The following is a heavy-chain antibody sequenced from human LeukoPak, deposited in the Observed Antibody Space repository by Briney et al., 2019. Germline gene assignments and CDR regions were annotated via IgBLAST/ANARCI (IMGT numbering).Heavy chain of an antibody. CDR1: GGSISSSSYY. CDR2: INHSGST. Sequence: SETLSLTCTVSGGSISSSSYYWGWIRQPPGKGLEWIGEINHSGSTNYNPSLKSRVTISVDTSKNQFSLKLSSVTAADTAVYYCARVPGYYFDYWGQGTLVTVSS. CDR3: ARVPGYYFDY. V-gene: IGHV4-39*07. J-gene: IGHJ4*02. D-gene: IGHD6-25*01.